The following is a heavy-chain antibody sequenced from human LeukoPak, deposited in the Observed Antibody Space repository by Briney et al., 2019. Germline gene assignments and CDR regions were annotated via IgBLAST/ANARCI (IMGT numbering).Heavy chain of an antibody. D-gene: IGHD2-15*01. CDR1: GFTFSSYA. CDR3: ARGWRYYYYMDV. CDR2: ISYDGSNK. Sequence: GGSLRLSCAASGFTFSSYAMHWVRQAPGKGLEWVAVISYDGSNKYYADSVKGRFTISRDNSKNTLYLQMNSLRAEDTAVYYCARGWRYYYYMDVWGKGTTVTVSS. V-gene: IGHV3-30-3*01. J-gene: IGHJ6*03.